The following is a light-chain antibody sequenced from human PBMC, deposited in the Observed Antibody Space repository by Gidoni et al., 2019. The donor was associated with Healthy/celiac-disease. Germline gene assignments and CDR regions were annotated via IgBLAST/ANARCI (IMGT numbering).Light chain of an antibody. CDR2: YHS. Sequence: SSVRTQPPSVSVAPGKTARITCGGTNIASNNGHLYQQKPGHAPVLVIYYHSDRPSGIPERFSGSNSGNTATLTISRVESGDEADYYCQLWYSSSDHPWVFGGGTKLTVL. V-gene: IGLV3-21*04. J-gene: IGLJ3*02. CDR1: NIASNN. CDR3: QLWYSSSDHPWV.